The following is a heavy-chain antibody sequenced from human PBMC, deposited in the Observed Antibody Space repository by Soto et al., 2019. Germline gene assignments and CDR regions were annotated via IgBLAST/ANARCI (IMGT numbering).Heavy chain of an antibody. V-gene: IGHV3-21*01. D-gene: IGHD3-3*01. CDR1: GFTFSSYS. CDR2: ISSSSSYI. CDR3: ARDPSHYDFWSGYYRSPIDY. J-gene: IGHJ4*02. Sequence: GGSLRLSCAASGFTFSSYSMSWVRQAPGKGLEWVSSISSSSSYIYYADSVKGRFTISRDNAKNSLYLQMNSLRAEDTAVYYCARDPSHYDFWSGYYRSPIDYWGQGTLVTVSS.